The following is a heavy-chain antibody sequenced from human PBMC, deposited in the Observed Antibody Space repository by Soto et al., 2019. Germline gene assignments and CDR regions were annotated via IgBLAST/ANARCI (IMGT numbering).Heavy chain of an antibody. CDR1: GFTFSSYA. CDR3: AKEIPLDCSGGSCYSH. CDR2: ISGSGGST. J-gene: IGHJ4*02. Sequence: EVQLLESGGGLVQPGGSLRLSCAASGFTFSSYAMSWVRQAPGKGLEWVSAISGSGGSTYYADSVKGRFTISRDNSKNTLYLQMNSQRAEDTAVYYCAKEIPLDCSGGSCYSHWGQGTLVTVSA. D-gene: IGHD2-15*01. V-gene: IGHV3-23*01.